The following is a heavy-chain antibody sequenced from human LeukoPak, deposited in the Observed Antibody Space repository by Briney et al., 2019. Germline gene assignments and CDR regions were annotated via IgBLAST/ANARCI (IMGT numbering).Heavy chain of an antibody. CDR3: ARGGEVTAAGVIDY. D-gene: IGHD6-13*01. V-gene: IGHV1-3*01. Sequence: ASVKVSCKASGYTFTSYAMHWVRQAPGQRLEWMGWINAGNGNTKYSQKFQGRVTITRDTSASTAYMELSSLRSEDTAVYYCARGGEVTAAGVIDYWGQGTLVTVSS. CDR2: INAGNGNT. CDR1: GYTFTSYA. J-gene: IGHJ4*02.